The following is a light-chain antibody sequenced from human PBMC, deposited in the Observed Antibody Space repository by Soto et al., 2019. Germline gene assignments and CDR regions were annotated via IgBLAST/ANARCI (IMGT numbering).Light chain of an antibody. CDR2: DAS. Sequence: DIQMTQSPSTLSAYVGDRVTITCRASQNIDGWLAWYQQKPGKAPKLLIYDASSLETGVSSRFSGSGSGAEFPLTISSLQPDDFATYYCQQYNDNSFFGQGTKLEIK. V-gene: IGKV1-5*01. J-gene: IGKJ2*01. CDR1: QNIDGW. CDR3: QQYNDNSF.